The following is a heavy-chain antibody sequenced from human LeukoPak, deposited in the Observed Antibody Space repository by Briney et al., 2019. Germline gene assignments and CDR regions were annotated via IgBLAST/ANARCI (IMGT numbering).Heavy chain of an antibody. CDR2: ISYDGSNK. CDR1: GFTFSSYG. CDR3: ASYLYWWSDLGY. V-gene: IGHV3-30*03. J-gene: IGHJ4*02. Sequence: GESLKISCAASGFTFSSYGMHWVRQAPGKVLEWVAVISYDGSNKYYADSVKGRFTISRDNSKNTLYLQMNSLRAEDTAVYYCASYLYWWSDLGYWGQGTLVTVSS. D-gene: IGHD2-8*02.